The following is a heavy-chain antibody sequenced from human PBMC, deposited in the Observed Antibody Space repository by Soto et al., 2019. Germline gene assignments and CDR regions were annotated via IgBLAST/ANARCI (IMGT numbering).Heavy chain of an antibody. CDR2: IYSGGNT. CDR3: ARQSRGDGYKRSL. CDR1: GGSVSSASYY. D-gene: IGHD5-18*01. V-gene: IGHV4-61*01. J-gene: IGHJ4*02. Sequence: QVQLQESGPGLVKPSETLSLTCSVSGGSVSSASYYWSWIRQPPGKGLEWIAYIYSGGNTNYNPSLKSRLTLSVDTSKNQFSLKLTSVTAADTAVYYCARQSRGDGYKRSLGGQGTLVTVSS.